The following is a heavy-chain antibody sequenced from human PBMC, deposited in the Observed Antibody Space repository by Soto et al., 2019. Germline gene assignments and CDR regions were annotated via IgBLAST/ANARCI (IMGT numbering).Heavy chain of an antibody. V-gene: IGHV3-74*01. D-gene: IGHD6-13*01. CDR1: GFTFSSLW. J-gene: IGHJ3*02. CDR3: ARVRVGSSSWFPPNDAFDI. CDR2: INSDGSST. Sequence: GSLRLSCAASGFTFSSLWMHWVRQAPGRGLVWVSRINSDGSSTSYADSVKGRFTISRDNAKNTLYLQMNSLRAEDTAVYYCARVRVGSSSWFPPNDAFDIWGQGTMVTVSS.